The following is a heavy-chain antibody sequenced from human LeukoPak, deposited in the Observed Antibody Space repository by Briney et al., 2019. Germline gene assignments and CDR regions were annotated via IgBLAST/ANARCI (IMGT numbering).Heavy chain of an antibody. CDR1: GGSIRGYY. CDR3: AREGVAAAGAFDN. J-gene: IGHJ4*02. Sequence: SETLSLTCTVSGGSIRGYYWSWIRQPPGKGLEWIAHMYYSGSSKYNPYLKSRATISRDTSKNQFSLKLTSVTVADTAVYFCAREGVAAAGAFDNWGQGTLVTVSS. D-gene: IGHD6-13*01. V-gene: IGHV4-59*01. CDR2: MYYSGSS.